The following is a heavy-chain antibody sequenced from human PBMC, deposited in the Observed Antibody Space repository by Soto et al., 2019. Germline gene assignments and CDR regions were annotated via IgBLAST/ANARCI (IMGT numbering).Heavy chain of an antibody. CDR3: AKAIKYSSSWYQYYYYYGMDV. J-gene: IGHJ6*02. Sequence: PGGSMRLSCAASGFTFSSYGMHWVRQAPGKGLEWVAVISYDGSNQYYADSVKGRFTISRDNSKNTLYLQMNSLRAEDTAVYYCAKAIKYSSSWYQYYYYYGMDVWGQGTTVTVSS. V-gene: IGHV3-30*18. D-gene: IGHD6-13*01. CDR1: GFTFSSYG. CDR2: ISYDGSNQ.